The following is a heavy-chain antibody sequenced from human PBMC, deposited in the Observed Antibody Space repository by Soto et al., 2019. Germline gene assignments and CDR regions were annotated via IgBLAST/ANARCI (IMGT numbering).Heavy chain of an antibody. Sequence: ASETLSLTCAVYGGYFSCYYWSWIRQPPGKGLEWIGEINHSGSTNYNPSLKSRVTISVDTSKNQFSLKLSSVTAADTAVYYCASSYYDFWSGPVGYWGQGTLVTVSS. V-gene: IGHV4-34*01. D-gene: IGHD3-3*01. J-gene: IGHJ4*02. CDR2: INHSGST. CDR1: GGYFSCYY. CDR3: ASSYYDFWSGPVGY.